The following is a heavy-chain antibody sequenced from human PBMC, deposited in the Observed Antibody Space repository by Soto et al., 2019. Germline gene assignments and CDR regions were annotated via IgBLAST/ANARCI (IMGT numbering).Heavy chain of an antibody. Sequence: GGSLRLSCAASGFTFSSYGMHWVRQAPGKGLEWVAVIWYDGSNKYYADSVKGRFTISRDNSKNTLYLQMNSLRAEDTAAYYCARDSSPRYIAAAGMDVWGKGTTVTVSS. CDR1: GFTFSSYG. CDR2: IWYDGSNK. D-gene: IGHD6-13*01. J-gene: IGHJ6*04. V-gene: IGHV3-33*01. CDR3: ARDSSPRYIAAAGMDV.